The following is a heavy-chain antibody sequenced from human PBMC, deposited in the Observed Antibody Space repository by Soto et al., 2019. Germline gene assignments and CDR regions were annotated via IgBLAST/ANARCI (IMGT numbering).Heavy chain of an antibody. CDR2: MNPNSGNT. CDR1: GYTFTSYD. J-gene: IGHJ4*02. CDR3: ARGQMITFGGVIDTLIDY. Sequence: ASVKVSCKASGYTFTSYDINWVRQATGQGLEWMGWMNPNSGNTGYAQKFQGRVTMTRNTSISTAYMELSSLRSEDTAVYYCARGQMITFGGVIDTLIDYWGQGTLVT. V-gene: IGHV1-8*01. D-gene: IGHD3-16*02.